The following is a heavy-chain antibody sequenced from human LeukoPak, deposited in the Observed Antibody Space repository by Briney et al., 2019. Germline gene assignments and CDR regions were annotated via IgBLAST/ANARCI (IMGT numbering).Heavy chain of an antibody. J-gene: IGHJ4*02. CDR1: GGPFSGYY. CDR2: INHSGST. V-gene: IGHV4-34*01. Sequence: SETLSLTCAVYGGPFSGYYWSWIRQPPGKGLERIGEINHSGSTNYNPSLKSRVTISVDTSKNQFSLKLSSVTAADTAVYYCARGSNYGYWGQGTLVTVSS. D-gene: IGHD4-11*01. CDR3: ARGSNYGY.